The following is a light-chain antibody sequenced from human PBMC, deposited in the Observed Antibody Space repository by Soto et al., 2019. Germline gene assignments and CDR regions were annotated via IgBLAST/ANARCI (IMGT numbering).Light chain of an antibody. CDR2: DVS. J-gene: IGKJ2*01. CDR1: QSVGSY. CDR3: QQRSVWPPET. Sequence: EIVLTQSPATLSLSPGERATLSCRASQSVGSYLAWYQQKPGQAPRLLIYDVSNRATGIPARFGGSGSETDFTLTISSLEPEDFAVYYCQQRSVWPPETFGQGTKLEIK. V-gene: IGKV3-11*01.